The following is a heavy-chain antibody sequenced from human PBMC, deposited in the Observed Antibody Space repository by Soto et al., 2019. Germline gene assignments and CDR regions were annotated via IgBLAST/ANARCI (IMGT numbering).Heavy chain of an antibody. D-gene: IGHD3-22*01. CDR2: ISSSGSTI. CDR1: GFTFSSYE. CDR3: ARAYYYDSSGYYPALGY. Sequence: GGSLRLSCAAPGFTFSSYEMNWVRQAPGKGLEWVSYISSSGSTIYYADSVKGRFTISRDNAKNSLYLQMNSLRAEDTAVYYCARAYYYDSSGYYPALGYWGQGTLVTVSS. V-gene: IGHV3-48*03. J-gene: IGHJ4*02.